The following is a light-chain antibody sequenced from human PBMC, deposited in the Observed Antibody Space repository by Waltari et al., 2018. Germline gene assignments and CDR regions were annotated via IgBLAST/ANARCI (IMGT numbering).Light chain of an antibody. Sequence: SYDLTQPPSVSASPGQPASIASFGDKLVDKHVSWYQQKPGQSPVLVIYQDTKRPSVIPERFSASNSGNTATLTVSETQAVDEASYYCQTWDSNTVVFGGGTTLTVL. CDR3: QTWDSNTVV. J-gene: IGLJ2*01. CDR1: KLVDKH. V-gene: IGLV3-1*01. CDR2: QDT.